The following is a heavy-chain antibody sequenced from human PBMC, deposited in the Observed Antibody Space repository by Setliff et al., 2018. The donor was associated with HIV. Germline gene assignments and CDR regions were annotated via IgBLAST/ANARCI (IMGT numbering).Heavy chain of an antibody. Sequence: PGESLKISCQGSGYNFVDYSIAWVRQVPGKGLEWMGIIYPVDSETRYSPSFQGQVTISADKSINIAYLQWTTLKASDSAMYYCARPRGNDYAGSGFDNWGQGTLVTVS. CDR1: GYNFVDYS. J-gene: IGHJ4*02. CDR2: IYPVDSET. D-gene: IGHD2-2*01. V-gene: IGHV5-51*01. CDR3: ARPRGNDYAGSGFDN.